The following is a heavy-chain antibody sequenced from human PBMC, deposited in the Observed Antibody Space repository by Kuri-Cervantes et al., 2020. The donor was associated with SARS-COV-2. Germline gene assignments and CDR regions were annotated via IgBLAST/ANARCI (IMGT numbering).Heavy chain of an antibody. V-gene: IGHV4-39*01. CDR2: IYYSGST. J-gene: IGHJ3*02. D-gene: IGHD3-22*01. CDR1: GGSISSSSYY. Sequence: SETLSLTCTVSGGSISSSSYYWGWIRQPPGKGLEWIGSIYYSGSTYYNPSLKSRVTKSVDTSKNQFSLKLSSVTAADTAVYYCARSRAMIVAQADAFDIWGQGTMVTVSS. CDR3: ARSRAMIVAQADAFDI.